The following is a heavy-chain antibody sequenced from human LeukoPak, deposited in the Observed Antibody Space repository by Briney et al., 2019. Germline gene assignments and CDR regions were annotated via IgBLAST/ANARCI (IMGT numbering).Heavy chain of an antibody. CDR3: ARDITGTTAYWFDP. V-gene: IGHV1-2*02. Sequence: RASVKVSCKASGYTFTGYYMHWVRQAPGQGLEWMGWINPNSGGTNYAQKFQGRVTMTRDTSLSTAYMELSRLRSDDTAVYYCARDITGTTAYWFDPWGQGTLVTVSS. D-gene: IGHD1-7*01. J-gene: IGHJ5*02. CDR1: GYTFTGYY. CDR2: INPNSGGT.